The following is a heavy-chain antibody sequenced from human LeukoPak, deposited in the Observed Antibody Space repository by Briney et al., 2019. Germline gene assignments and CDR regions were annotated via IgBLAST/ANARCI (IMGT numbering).Heavy chain of an antibody. CDR1: GFILSSYG. J-gene: IGHJ6*03. CDR3: AKDDYYYYYMDV. V-gene: IGHV3-33*06. Sequence: GGSLRLSCAASGFILSSYGRHWVRQAPGKGREWVAVIWFDGSNEYYADSVKGRFTISRDNSKNTLYLQMNSLRAEDTAVYYCAKDDYYYYYMDVWGRGTTVTVSS. CDR2: IWFDGSNE.